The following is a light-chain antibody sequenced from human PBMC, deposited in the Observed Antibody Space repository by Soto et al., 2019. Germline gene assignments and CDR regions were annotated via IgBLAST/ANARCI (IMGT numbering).Light chain of an antibody. J-gene: IGKJ5*01. CDR3: QQRSIWPIT. Sequence: EIVLTQSPATLSLSPGERATLSCRASQSVSIYLSWYQQKPGQAPRLLIYDASNRATGIPARFSGSGSGTDFTLTISSLEPEDFAVYYCQQRSIWPITFGQGTRWRL. CDR1: QSVSIY. V-gene: IGKV3-11*01. CDR2: DAS.